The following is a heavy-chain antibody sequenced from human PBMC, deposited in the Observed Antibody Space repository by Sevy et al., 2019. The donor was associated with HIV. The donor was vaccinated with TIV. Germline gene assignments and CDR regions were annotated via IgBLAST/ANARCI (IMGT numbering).Heavy chain of an antibody. D-gene: IGHD2-21*01. J-gene: IGHJ4*02. CDR3: ARLRVIASAPYYFDY. CDR2: ISSGNTYT. V-gene: IGHV3-11*06. CDR1: GLIFSDYY. Sequence: GGSLRLSCAASGLIFSDYYMGWVRQAPGKGLEWVAHISSGNTYTNYADSVKGRFTISRDNAKKSLYLQMNTLRAEDTAVYYCARLRVIASAPYYFDYWGQGALVTVSS.